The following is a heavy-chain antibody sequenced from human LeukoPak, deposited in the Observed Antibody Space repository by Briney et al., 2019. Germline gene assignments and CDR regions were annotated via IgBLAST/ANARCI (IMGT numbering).Heavy chain of an antibody. V-gene: IGHV3-23*01. CDR2: ISGSGGST. J-gene: IGHJ4*02. D-gene: IGHD3-16*01. Sequence: GGSLRLSCVASGFTFSDYYMSWIRQAPGKGLEWVSAISGSGGSTYYADSVKGRFTISRDNSKNTLYLQMNSLRAEDTAVYYCAKNPALGGFDYWGQGTLVTVSS. CDR1: GFTFSDYY. CDR3: AKNPALGGFDY.